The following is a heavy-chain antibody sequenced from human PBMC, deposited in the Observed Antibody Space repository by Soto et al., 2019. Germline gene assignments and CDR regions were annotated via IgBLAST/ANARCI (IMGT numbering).Heavy chain of an antibody. V-gene: IGHV1-24*01. D-gene: IGHD6-6*01. CDR1: GYTLTELS. J-gene: IGHJ5*02. CDR3: ARDKSLSSIAAFRFDP. CDR2: FDPEDGET. Sequence: ASVKVSCKVSGYTLTELSMHWVRQAPGKGLEWMGGFDPEDGETIYAQKFQGRVTMTEDTSTDTAYMELSSLRSEDTAVYYCARDKSLSSIAAFRFDPWGQGTLVTVSS.